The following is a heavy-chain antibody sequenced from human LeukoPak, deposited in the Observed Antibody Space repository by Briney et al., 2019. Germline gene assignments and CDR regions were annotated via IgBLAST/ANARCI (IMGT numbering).Heavy chain of an antibody. CDR2: ISAYNGNT. V-gene: IGHV1-18*01. CDR1: GYTFTSYG. Sequence: ASVRVSCKASGYTFTSYGISWVRQAPGQGLEWMGWISAYNGNTNYAQKLQGRVTMTTDTSTSTAYMELRSLRSDDAAVYYCARDGRDSSGWYFLGQGFDYWGQGTLVTVSS. D-gene: IGHD6-19*01. CDR3: ARDGRDSSGWYFLGQGFDY. J-gene: IGHJ4*02.